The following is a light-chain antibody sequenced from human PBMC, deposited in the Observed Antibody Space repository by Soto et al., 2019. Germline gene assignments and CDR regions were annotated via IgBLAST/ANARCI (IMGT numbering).Light chain of an antibody. J-gene: IGKJ1*01. CDR2: DAS. CDR3: QQYYSFPRT. V-gene: IGKV3D-15*01. CDR1: QSVSSY. Sequence: EVVMRQSPATLSLSPGERATLSCRASQSVSSYLAWYQQKPGQAPRLLIYDASNRATGIPARFSGSGSGTDFTLTISCLQSEDFATYYCQQYYSFPRTFGQGTKVDIK.